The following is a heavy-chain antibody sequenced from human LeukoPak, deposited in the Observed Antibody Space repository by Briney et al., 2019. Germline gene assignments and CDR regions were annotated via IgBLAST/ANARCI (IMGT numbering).Heavy chain of an antibody. Sequence: SETLSLTCAVYGGSFSGYYWGWIRQPPGKGLEWTGSIYYSGSTYYNPSLKSRVTISVDTSKNQFSLKLSSVTAADTAVYYCARGNQAAAGAFDIWGQGTMVTVSS. CDR1: GGSFSGYY. D-gene: IGHD6-13*01. CDR2: IYYSGST. CDR3: ARGNQAAAGAFDI. J-gene: IGHJ3*02. V-gene: IGHV4-34*01.